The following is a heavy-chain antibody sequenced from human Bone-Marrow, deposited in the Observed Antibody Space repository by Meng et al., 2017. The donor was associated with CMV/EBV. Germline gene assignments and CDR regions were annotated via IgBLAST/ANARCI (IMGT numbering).Heavy chain of an antibody. Sequence: GGSLRLSCTTSGFTFRDYWMNWVRQAPGKGLEWVANIEPGGGDINYVGSVRGRFTISRDDAKNSLYLQMHSLRDEDTAVYYCARENSGLDYWGQGTRVTVYS. V-gene: IGHV3-7*01. CDR2: IEPGGGDI. CDR1: GFTFRDYW. J-gene: IGHJ4*02. CDR3: ARENSGLDY.